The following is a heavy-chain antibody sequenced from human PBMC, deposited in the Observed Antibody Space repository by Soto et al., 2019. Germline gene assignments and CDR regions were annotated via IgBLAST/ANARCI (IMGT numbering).Heavy chain of an antibody. D-gene: IGHD2-21*02. CDR3: ARDLWGYCGTDCYPLDV. V-gene: IGHV4-59*01. CDR2: MYNTGST. CDR1: GGSISRYY. J-gene: IGHJ6*02. Sequence: QVQLQETGPGLVKPSETLSLTCTVSGGSISRYYWSWIRQPPGKGLEWIGYMYNTGSTVYNPSFKSRVTISVDTPKNQFSLKLNSVTAADTAVYYCARDLWGYCGTDCYPLDVWGQGTTVTVS.